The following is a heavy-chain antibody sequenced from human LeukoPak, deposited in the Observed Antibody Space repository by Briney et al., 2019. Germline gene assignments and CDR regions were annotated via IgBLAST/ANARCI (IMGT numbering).Heavy chain of an antibody. CDR1: GGSISSYY. V-gene: IGHV4-4*07. J-gene: IGHJ6*03. D-gene: IGHD2/OR15-2a*01. Sequence: SETLSLTCTVSGGSISSYYWSWIRQPAGKGLEWIGRIYTSGSTNYNPSLKSRVTMSVDTSKNQFSLKLSSVTAADTAVYYCARDRYFNLRYYYYYMDVWGKGTTDTVSS. CDR3: ARDRYFNLRYYYYYMDV. CDR2: IYTSGST.